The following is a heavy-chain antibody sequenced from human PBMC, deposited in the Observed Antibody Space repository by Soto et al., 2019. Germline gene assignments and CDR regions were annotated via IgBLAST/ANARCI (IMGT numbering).Heavy chain of an antibody. D-gene: IGHD2-15*01. CDR2: IGTAGDT. V-gene: IGHV3-13*04. J-gene: IGHJ6*02. CDR1: GFTFSSYD. Sequence: GGSLRLSCAASGFTFSSYDMHWVRQATGKGLEWVSAIGTAGDTYYPGSVKGRFTISRENAKNSLYLQMNSLRAGDTAVYYCARVKNCSGGSCSAYYGMDVWGQGTTVTVSS. CDR3: ARVKNCSGGSCSAYYGMDV.